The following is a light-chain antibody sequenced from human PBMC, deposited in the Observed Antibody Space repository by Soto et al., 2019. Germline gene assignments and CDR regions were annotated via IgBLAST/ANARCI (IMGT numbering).Light chain of an antibody. CDR1: QSVSGY. V-gene: IGKV3-11*01. J-gene: IGKJ2*01. CDR2: DAS. CDR3: QQRSNWPPLYT. Sequence: EIVLTQSPATLSLSPGERATLSCRASQSVSGYLARYQQKPGQAPRLLIYDASNRATGIPARFSGSGSGTDFTLTISSLEPEDFAVYYCQQRSNWPPLYTFGQGTKLEI.